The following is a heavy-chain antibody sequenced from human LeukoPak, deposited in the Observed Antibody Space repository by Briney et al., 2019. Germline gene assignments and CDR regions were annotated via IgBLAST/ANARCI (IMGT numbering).Heavy chain of an antibody. V-gene: IGHV4-38-2*02. CDR1: GYSISSGYY. D-gene: IGHD3-3*01. CDR3: ARDLGSYYDFWSGLYNWFDP. CDR2: IYHSGST. Sequence: SETLSLTCTVSGYSISSGYYWGWIRQPPGKGLEWIGSIYHSGSTYYNPSLKSRVTISVDTSKNQFSLELSSVTAADTAVYYCARDLGSYYDFWSGLYNWFDPWGQGTLVTVSS. J-gene: IGHJ5*02.